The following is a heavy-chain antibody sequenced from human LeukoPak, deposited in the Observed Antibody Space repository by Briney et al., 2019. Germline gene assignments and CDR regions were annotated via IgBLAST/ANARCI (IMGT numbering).Heavy chain of an antibody. CDR3: AKRTEYCSSTRFAFWYFDL. D-gene: IGHD2-2*01. V-gene: IGHV3-23*01. CDR1: GITVSSYA. J-gene: IGHJ2*01. CDR2: ISGSGGST. Sequence: GGSLRLPCAASGITVSSYAMSWVRQAPGKGLDWVSSISGSGGSTHYADSAKGRFTISRDNAKNTLYLQMDSLRGEDTAVYYCAKRTEYCSSTRFAFWYFDLWGRGTLVTASS.